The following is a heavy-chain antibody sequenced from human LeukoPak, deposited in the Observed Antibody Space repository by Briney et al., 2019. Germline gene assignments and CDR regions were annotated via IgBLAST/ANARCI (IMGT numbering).Heavy chain of an antibody. CDR1: GFTFSRYS. D-gene: IGHD2-15*01. Sequence: GGSLRLSCAASGFTFSRYSMNWVRQAPGKGLELVSTISSSSTYIYYADSVKGRFAISRDNAKNSLYLQMNSLRAEDTAVYYCARDPGYEFDYWGQGTLVTVSS. CDR2: ISSSSTYI. V-gene: IGHV3-21*01. J-gene: IGHJ4*02. CDR3: ARDPGYEFDY.